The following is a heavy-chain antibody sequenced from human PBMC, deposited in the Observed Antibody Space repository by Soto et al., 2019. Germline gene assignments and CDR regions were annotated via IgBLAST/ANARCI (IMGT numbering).Heavy chain of an antibody. CDR2: INAGNGNT. J-gene: IGHJ1*01. D-gene: IGHD5-12*01. CDR3: AREMATSTGHPEHFQH. V-gene: IGHV1-3*01. Sequence: ASVKVSCKACGYSFTSYGMHWGRQAPGQRLEWMGWINAGNGNTKYSQKFQGRVTITRDTSASTAYMELNSLRSEDTAVYYCAREMATSTGHPEHFQHSAQGTLVTVSS. CDR1: GYSFTSYG.